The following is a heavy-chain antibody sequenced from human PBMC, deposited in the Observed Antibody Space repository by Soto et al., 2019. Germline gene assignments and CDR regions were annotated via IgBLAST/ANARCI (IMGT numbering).Heavy chain of an antibody. V-gene: IGHV4-34*01. CDR2: IYHSGST. D-gene: IGHD2-8*02. CDR3: ARDKITGLFDY. CDR1: GGSFSGYY. J-gene: IGHJ4*02. Sequence: ETLSLTCAVYGGSFSGYYWSWIRQPPGTGLEWIGEIYHSGSTNYNPSLKSRVTISVDTSKNQFSLKLTSVTASDTAVYYCARDKITGLFDYWGQGTLVTVS.